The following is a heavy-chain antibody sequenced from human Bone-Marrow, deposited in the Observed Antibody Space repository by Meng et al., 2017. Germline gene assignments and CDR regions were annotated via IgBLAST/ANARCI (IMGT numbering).Heavy chain of an antibody. Sequence: SETLSLTCTVSGGSINSGYNHWSWIRQPAGEGLEWIGRIYTSGSTSYNPSLKSRVTISVDTSKNQFSLKLSSVTAADTAVYYCARNRGYDSSGCDTWGQGTLVTVSS. CDR3: ARNRGYDSSGCDT. CDR2: IYTSGST. D-gene: IGHD3-22*01. V-gene: IGHV4-61*02. J-gene: IGHJ5*02. CDR1: GGSINSGYNH.